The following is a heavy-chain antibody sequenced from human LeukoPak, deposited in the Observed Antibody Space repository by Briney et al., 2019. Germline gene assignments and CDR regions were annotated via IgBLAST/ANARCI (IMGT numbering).Heavy chain of an antibody. Sequence: GGSLRLSCAASGFTFDDYTMHWVRQAPGKGLEWVSLISWDGGSTYYADSVKGRFTISRDNSKNSLYLQMNSLRTEDTALYYCAKGDLYGSGSHTDWGQGTLVTVSS. CDR1: GFTFDDYT. D-gene: IGHD3-10*01. CDR3: AKGDLYGSGSHTD. CDR2: ISWDGGST. V-gene: IGHV3-43*01. J-gene: IGHJ4*02.